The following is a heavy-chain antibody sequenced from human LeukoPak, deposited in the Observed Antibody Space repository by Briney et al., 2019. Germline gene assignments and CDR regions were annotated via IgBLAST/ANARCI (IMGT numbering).Heavy chain of an antibody. CDR2: IYHSGST. CDR3: ARDSHSTVVTPDPYYYYGMDV. J-gene: IGHJ6*02. Sequence: PSETLSLTCAVSGGSISSGGYSWSWIRQPPGKGLEWIGYIYHSGSTYYNPSLKSRVTISVDRSKNQFSLKLSSVTAADTAVYYCARDSHSTVVTPDPYYYYGMDVWGQGTTVTVSS. D-gene: IGHD4-23*01. CDR1: GGSISSGGYS. V-gene: IGHV4-30-2*01.